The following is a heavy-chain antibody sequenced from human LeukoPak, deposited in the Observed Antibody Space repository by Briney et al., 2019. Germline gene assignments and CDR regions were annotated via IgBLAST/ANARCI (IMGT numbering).Heavy chain of an antibody. J-gene: IGHJ4*02. CDR3: ARGSGVLLWFGESGNFDY. Sequence: EWMXWMNPNSGNTGYAQKFQGRVTMTRNTSISTAYMELSSLRSEDTAVYYCARGSGVLLWFGESGNFDYWGQGXXV. CDR2: MNPNSGNT. V-gene: IGHV1-8*01. D-gene: IGHD3-10*01.